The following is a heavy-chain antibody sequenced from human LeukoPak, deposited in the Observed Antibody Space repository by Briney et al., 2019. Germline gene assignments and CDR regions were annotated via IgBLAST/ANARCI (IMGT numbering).Heavy chain of an antibody. V-gene: IGHV4-31*03. D-gene: IGHD3-22*01. CDR2: IYYSGST. CDR1: GGSISSGGYY. Sequence: PSETLSLTCTVSGGSISSGGYYWSWIRQHPGKGLEWIGYIYYSGSTYYNPSLKSRVTISVDTSKNQFSLKLSSVTAADTAVYYCARWCAYYDSRELYPDYFDYWGQGTLVTVSS. J-gene: IGHJ4*02. CDR3: ARWCAYYDSRELYPDYFDY.